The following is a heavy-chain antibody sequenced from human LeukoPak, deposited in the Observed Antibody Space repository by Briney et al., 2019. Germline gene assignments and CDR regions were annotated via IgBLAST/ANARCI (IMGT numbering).Heavy chain of an antibody. Sequence: SGTLSLTCAVYGGSFSGYYWSWIRQPPGKGLEWIGEINNRGSTNYIPSLKSRVTISVDTSKNQFSLKLSSVTAADTAVYYCARGGYYYDSSGSYYFDYWGQGTLVTVSS. J-gene: IGHJ4*02. CDR1: GGSFSGYY. D-gene: IGHD3-22*01. V-gene: IGHV4-34*01. CDR2: INNRGST. CDR3: ARGGYYYDSSGSYYFDY.